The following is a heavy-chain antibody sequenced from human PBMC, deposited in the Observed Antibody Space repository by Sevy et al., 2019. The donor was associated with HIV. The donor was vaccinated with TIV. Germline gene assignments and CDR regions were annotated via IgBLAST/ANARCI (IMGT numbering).Heavy chain of an antibody. CDR1: GYTFTDYY. Sequence: DSVKVSCKASGYTFTDYYIHWVRQAPGQGLEWRAWINPNDRVTNYAQGFQGGVTVTRDRSISTAYMELRRLRSDDTAIYYCARLTTMPTTDLYGMDVWGQGTTVFVSS. CDR3: ARLTTMPTTDLYGMDV. J-gene: IGHJ6*02. V-gene: IGHV1-2*02. CDR2: INPNDRVT. D-gene: IGHD5-12*01.